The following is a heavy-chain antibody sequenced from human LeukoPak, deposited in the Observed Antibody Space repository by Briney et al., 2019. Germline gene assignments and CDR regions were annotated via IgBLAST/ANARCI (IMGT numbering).Heavy chain of an antibody. CDR3: ASDAHSSGWSFYY. D-gene: IGHD6-19*01. Sequence: ASVKVSCKASGYRFTDDAINWVRQAPGQGLEWMGWISAYNGNTNYAQKLQGRVTMTTDTSTSTAYMELRSLRSDDTAVYYCASDAHSSGWSFYYWGQGTLVTVSS. CDR2: ISAYNGNT. J-gene: IGHJ4*02. V-gene: IGHV1-18*01. CDR1: GYRFTDDA.